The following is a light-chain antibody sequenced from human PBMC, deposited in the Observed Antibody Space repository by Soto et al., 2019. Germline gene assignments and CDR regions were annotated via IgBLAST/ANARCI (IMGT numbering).Light chain of an antibody. CDR2: WAS. J-gene: IGKJ2*01. CDR3: QQYDSTPYT. CDR1: QSVLYSSNNKNY. V-gene: IGKV4-1*01. Sequence: DIVMTQSPESLAVSLGERATINCKSSQSVLYSSNNKNYLAWYQQKPGQPTKLLIYWASTRESGVPDRFSGSGSGTDFTLNISSLQAEDVAVYYCQQYDSTPYTFGQGTKLEIK.